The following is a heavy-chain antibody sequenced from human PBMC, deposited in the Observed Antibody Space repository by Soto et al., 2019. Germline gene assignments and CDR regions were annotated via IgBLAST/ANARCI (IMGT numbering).Heavy chain of an antibody. CDR1: GFTFSGSA. CDR2: IRSKANSYAT. D-gene: IGHD3-3*01. Sequence: LRLSCAASGFTFSGSAMHWVRQASGKGLEWVGRIRSKANSYATAYAASVKGRFTISRDDSKNTAYLQMNSLKTEDTAVYYCTSNVFLEWLLSPYYYGMDVWGQGTTVTVSS. J-gene: IGHJ6*02. V-gene: IGHV3-73*01. CDR3: TSNVFLEWLLSPYYYGMDV.